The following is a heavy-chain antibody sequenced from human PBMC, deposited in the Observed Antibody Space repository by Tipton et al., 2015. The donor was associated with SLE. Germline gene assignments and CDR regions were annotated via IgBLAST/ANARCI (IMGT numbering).Heavy chain of an antibody. J-gene: IGHJ4*02. CDR3: ATTHMTTVTNEDY. CDR1: GFTVSSNY. V-gene: IGHV3-30-3*01. CDR2: ISYDGSNK. D-gene: IGHD4-11*01. Sequence: SLRLSCAASGFTVSSNYMSWVRQAPGKGLEWVAVISYDGSNKYYADSVKGRFTISRDNSKNTLYLQMNSLRAEDTAVYYCATTHMTTVTNEDYWGQGTLVTVSS.